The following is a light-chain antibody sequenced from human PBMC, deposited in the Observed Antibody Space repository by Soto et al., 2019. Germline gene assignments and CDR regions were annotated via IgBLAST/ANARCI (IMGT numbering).Light chain of an antibody. CDR1: QSVSSGD. Sequence: VLTQSLGTLSLSPGERATLFCRAGQSVSSGDLAWYQQKPGQAPRLLIYGASNRATGIPDRFSGSGSRTDFTLTISSLEPEDVAVYYCQHYRSSPLTFGGGTKVEIK. CDR2: GAS. V-gene: IGKV3-20*01. J-gene: IGKJ4*01. CDR3: QHYRSSPLT.